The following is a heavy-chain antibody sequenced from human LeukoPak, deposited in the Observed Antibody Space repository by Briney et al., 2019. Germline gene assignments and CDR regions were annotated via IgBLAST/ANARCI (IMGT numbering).Heavy chain of an antibody. J-gene: IGHJ4*02. CDR2: IYYSGST. CDR3: ASLVRYYESSQLADY. D-gene: IGHD3-22*01. CDR1: GGSISSSSYY. Sequence: SETLSLTCTVSGGSISSSSYYWGWIRQPPGKGLEWNGSIYYSGSTYYNPSLKSRVNISVDTSKNRFSLKLSSVTAADTAVYYCASLVRYYESSQLADYWGQGTLVTVSS. V-gene: IGHV4-39*01.